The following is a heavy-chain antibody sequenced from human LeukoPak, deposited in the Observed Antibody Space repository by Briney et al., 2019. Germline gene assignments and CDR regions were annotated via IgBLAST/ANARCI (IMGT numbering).Heavy chain of an antibody. CDR1: GGSFSDYS. V-gene: IGHV4-34*01. CDR2: INHRGGT. J-gene: IGHJ6*02. D-gene: IGHD4-23*01. CDR3: ARGMTRRWSKEYYYYGMDV. Sequence: NPSETLSLTCAVFGGSFSDYSWTWIRQTPGKGLEWIGEINHRGGTNYNPSLKSRLTISVDTSKNQFSLNLTSVTAADTAVYYCARGMTRRWSKEYYYYGMDVWGQGTTVTVSS.